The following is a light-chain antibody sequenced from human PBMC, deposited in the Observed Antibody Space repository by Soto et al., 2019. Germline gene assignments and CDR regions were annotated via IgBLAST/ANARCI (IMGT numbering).Light chain of an antibody. CDR3: QQYENLPT. V-gene: IGKV1D-13*01. CDR2: DAS. CDR1: QGIRSK. Sequence: IQMTQSPSTLSASVGDRVTITWWASQGIRSKLGWYQQKPGKAPKLLIYDASSLQSGVPSRFSGSESGTDFTFTISRLQPEDIATYYCQQYENLPTFGQGTRLEIK. J-gene: IGKJ5*01.